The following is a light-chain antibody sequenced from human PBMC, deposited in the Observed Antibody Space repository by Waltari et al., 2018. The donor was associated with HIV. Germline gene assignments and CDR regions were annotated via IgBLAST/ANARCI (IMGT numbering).Light chain of an antibody. CDR3: QQYHKWPLT. V-gene: IGKV3D-15*01. Sequence: IVMLQSPATLSQSRGESATLSCMACQSVSSKLAWYQQKPGQAPRLLIYGAFTTSTRSPGRFRGSWSGTDFILTISSLQSEDCAVYYCQQYHKWPLTFGQGTRLEIK. CDR1: QSVSSK. J-gene: IGKJ5*01. CDR2: GAF.